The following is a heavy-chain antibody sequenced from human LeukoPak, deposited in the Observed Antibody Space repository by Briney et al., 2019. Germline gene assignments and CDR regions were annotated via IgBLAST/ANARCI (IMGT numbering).Heavy chain of an antibody. CDR1: GFTFSIAW. D-gene: IGHD3-3*01. CDR3: AAVGEWLSNAFNT. J-gene: IGHJ3*02. Sequence: GGSLRLSCAATGFTFSIAWMSWVRQAPGKGLEWVGRIKSRGDGETRDYAAPVKDRFIISRDDSKNTLYLQMNSLRTEDTAIYYCAAVGEWLSNAFNTWGQGTLVTVSA. CDR2: IKSRGDGETR. V-gene: IGHV3-15*01.